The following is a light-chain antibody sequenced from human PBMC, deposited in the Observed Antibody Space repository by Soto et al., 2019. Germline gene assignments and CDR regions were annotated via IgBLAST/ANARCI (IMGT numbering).Light chain of an antibody. CDR3: QQSYSTPTWT. J-gene: IGKJ1*01. Sequence: DIQMTQSPSSLSASVGDRITITCRASQSIGSDLNWYQQKPGKAPKLLIFAASSLQSGVPSRFSGSGSGTGFTLTISSLQPEDFATYYCQQSYSTPTWTFGQGTKVDIK. CDR2: AAS. V-gene: IGKV1-39*01. CDR1: QSIGSD.